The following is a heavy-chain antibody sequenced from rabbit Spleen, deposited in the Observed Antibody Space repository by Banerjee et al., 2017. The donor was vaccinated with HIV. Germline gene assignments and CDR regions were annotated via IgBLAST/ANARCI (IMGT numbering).Heavy chain of an antibody. J-gene: IGHJ4*01. CDR2: IYTGSSGST. CDR3: AKGTNSVGYRSDL. V-gene: IGHV1S45*01. CDR1: GFSFSSSYW. D-gene: IGHD7-1*01. Sequence: QQQLVESGGGLVKPGASLTLTCTASGFSFSSSYWICWVRQAPGKGLEWIACIYTGSSGSTYYASWAKGRFTISKTSSTTVTLQMTSLTAADSATYFCAKGTNSVGYRSDLWGPGTLVTVS.